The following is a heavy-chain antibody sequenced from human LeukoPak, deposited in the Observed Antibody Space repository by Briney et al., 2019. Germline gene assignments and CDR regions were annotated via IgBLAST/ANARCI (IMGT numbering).Heavy chain of an antibody. D-gene: IGHD6-19*01. CDR1: GYTFTRYG. CDR2: ISAYNGDT. CDR3: ARDPSNSSGRYVLFDY. V-gene: IGHV1-18*01. Sequence: ASVKVSCKASGYTFTRYGISWVRQAPGQGLEWMGWISAYNGDTNYAQNLQGRVTMTTDTSTSTAYMELRSLRSDDTAVYYCARDPSNSSGRYVLFDYWGQGTLVTVSS. J-gene: IGHJ4*02.